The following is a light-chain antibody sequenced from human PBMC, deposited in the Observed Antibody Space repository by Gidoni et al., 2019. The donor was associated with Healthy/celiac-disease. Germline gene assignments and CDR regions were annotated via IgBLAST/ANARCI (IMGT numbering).Light chain of an antibody. CDR1: QSLRHSNGYNY. V-gene: IGKV2-28*01. CDR3: MQALQTPRT. J-gene: IGKJ3*01. CDR2: LGS. Sequence: DIVMTQFPLSLPVTPGEPASISCRSSQSLRHSNGYNYLDWYLQKPGQSPKLLIYLGSNRASGVPDRFSGSGSGTDFTLKISKVEAEDVGVYYCMQALQTPRTFGPGTKVDIK.